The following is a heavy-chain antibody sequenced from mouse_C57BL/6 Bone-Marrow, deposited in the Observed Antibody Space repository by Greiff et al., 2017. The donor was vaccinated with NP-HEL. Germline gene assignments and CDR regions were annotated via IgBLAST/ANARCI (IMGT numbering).Heavy chain of an antibody. V-gene: IGHV1-72*01. CDR2: IDPNSGGT. Sequence: QVQLQQPGAELVKPGASVKLSCKASGYTFTSYWMHWVKQRPGRGLEWIGRIDPNSGGTKYNEKFKSKATLTVDKSSSTAYMQLSSLTSEDSAVYYCARRGGGCYSSTYYYAMDYWGQGTSVTVSS. J-gene: IGHJ4*01. CDR3: ARRGGGCYSSTYYYAMDY. D-gene: IGHD1-1*01. CDR1: GYTFTSYW.